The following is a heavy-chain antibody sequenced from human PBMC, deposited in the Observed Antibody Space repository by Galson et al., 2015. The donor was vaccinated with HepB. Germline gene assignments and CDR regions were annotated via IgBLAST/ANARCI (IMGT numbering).Heavy chain of an antibody. CDR1: GFTVSSNY. D-gene: IGHD2-2*01. CDR3: AREGPPYQLLY. CDR2: IYSGGST. V-gene: IGHV3-53*01. J-gene: IGHJ4*02. Sequence: SLRLSCAASGFTVSSNYMSWVRQAPGKGLEWVSVIYSGGSTYYADSVKGRFTISRDNSKNTLYLQMNSLRAEDTAVYYCAREGPPYQLLYWGQGTLVTVSS.